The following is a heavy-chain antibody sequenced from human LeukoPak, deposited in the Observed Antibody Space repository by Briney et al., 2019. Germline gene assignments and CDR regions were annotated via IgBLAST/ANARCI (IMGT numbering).Heavy chain of an antibody. Sequence: PPETRSLTCTVSGGSLSSYYWSWIRQPAGKGLEWIGRIYTSGSTNYDSPLKSRVTMSVETSKKQFSLKLSSVTAADAAVYYCARGRYSLDYGGRASSATVSS. V-gene: IGHV4-4*07. D-gene: IGHD6-13*01. J-gene: IGHJ4*02. CDR1: GGSLSSYY. CDR3: ARGRYSLDY. CDR2: IYTSGST.